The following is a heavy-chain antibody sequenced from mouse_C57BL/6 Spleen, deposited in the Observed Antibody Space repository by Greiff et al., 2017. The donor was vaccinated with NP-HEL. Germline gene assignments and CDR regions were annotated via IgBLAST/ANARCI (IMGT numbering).Heavy chain of an antibody. D-gene: IGHD1-1*01. Sequence: VQLQQSVAELVRPGASVKLSCTASGFNIKNTYMHWVKQRPEQGLEWIGRIDPANGNTKYAPKFQGTATITADTSSNTAYLQLSSLTSEDTAIYYCAISTVVAWDYFDYWGQGTTLTVSS. CDR3: AISTVVAWDYFDY. CDR2: IDPANGNT. J-gene: IGHJ2*01. CDR1: GFNIKNTY. V-gene: IGHV14-3*01.